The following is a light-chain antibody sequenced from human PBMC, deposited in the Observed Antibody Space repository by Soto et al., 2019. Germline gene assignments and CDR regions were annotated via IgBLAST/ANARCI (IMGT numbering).Light chain of an antibody. CDR2: DDN. CDR3: GTWDRSLSAVV. J-gene: IGLJ3*02. CDR1: NSNIETNY. Sequence: QSVLTQPPSVSAAPGQTVTISCSGSNSNIETNYVSWYQHLPGTAPTLLIYDDNTRSSGIPGRFSGSKSGTSATLGITGLQTGDEATYYCGTWDRSLSAVVFGGGTKLTVL. V-gene: IGLV1-51*01.